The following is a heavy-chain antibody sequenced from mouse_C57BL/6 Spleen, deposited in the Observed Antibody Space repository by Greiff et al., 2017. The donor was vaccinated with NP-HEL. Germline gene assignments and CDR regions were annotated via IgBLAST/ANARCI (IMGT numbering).Heavy chain of an antibody. J-gene: IGHJ3*01. CDR2: ISYDGSN. D-gene: IGHD2-3*01. CDR3: ARGDDGYLAWFAY. V-gene: IGHV3-6*01. Sequence: EVKLVESGPGLVKPSQSLSLTCSVTGYSITSGYYWNWIRQFPGNKLEWMGYISYDGSNNYNPSLKNRISITRDTSKNQFFLKLNSVTTEDTATYYCARGDDGYLAWFAYWGQGTLVTVSA. CDR1: GYSITSGYY.